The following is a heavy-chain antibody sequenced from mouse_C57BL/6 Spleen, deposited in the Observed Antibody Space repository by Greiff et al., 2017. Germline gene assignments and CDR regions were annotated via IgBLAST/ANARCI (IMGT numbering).Heavy chain of an antibody. J-gene: IGHJ2*01. CDR1: GYTFTDYY. V-gene: IGHV1-26*01. CDR3: ARGRYDGYYWFDD. D-gene: IGHD2-3*01. CDR2: INPNNGGT. Sequence: VQLQQSGPELVKPGASVKISCKASGYTFTDYYMNWVKQSHGKSLEWIGDINPNNGGTSYNQKFKGKATLTVDKSSSTAYMELRSLTSEDSAVYYWARGRYDGYYWFDDWGQGTTLTVSS.